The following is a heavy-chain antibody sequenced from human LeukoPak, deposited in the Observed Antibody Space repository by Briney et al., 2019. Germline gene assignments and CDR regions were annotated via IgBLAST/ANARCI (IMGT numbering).Heavy chain of an antibody. J-gene: IGHJ5*02. Sequence: ASVKVSCKASGYTFTSYAMNWVRQAPGQGLEWMGWINTNTGNPTYAQGFTGRFVFSLDTSVSTAYLQISSLKAEDTAVYYCARERSGSGGSYVNWFDPWGQGTLVTVSS. CDR3: ARERSGSGGSYVNWFDP. V-gene: IGHV7-4-1*02. CDR1: GYTFTSYA. CDR2: INTNTGNP. D-gene: IGHD2-15*01.